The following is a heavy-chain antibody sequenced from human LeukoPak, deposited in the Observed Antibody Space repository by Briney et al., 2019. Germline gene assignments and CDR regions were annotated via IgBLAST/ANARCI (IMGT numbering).Heavy chain of an antibody. V-gene: IGHV3-9*01. CDR1: GFTFDDYA. CDR3: AKAPRPASTVIDPSWYFDL. D-gene: IGHD4-17*01. Sequence: GGSLRLSCAASGFTFDDYAMHWVRQAPGKGLEWVSGISWNSGSIGYADSVKGRFTISRDNAKNSLYLQMNSLRAEDTALYYRAKAPRPASTVIDPSWYFDLWGRGTLVTVSS. CDR2: ISWNSGSI. J-gene: IGHJ2*01.